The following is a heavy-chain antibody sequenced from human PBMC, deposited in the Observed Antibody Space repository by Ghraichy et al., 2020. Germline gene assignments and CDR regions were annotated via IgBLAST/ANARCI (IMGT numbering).Heavy chain of an antibody. Sequence: SETLSLTCTVSGGSISSGDYYWSWIRQPPGKGLEWIGYIYYSGSTYYNPSLKSRVTISVDTSKNQFSLKLSSVTAADTAVYYCARCRGYGDYGSWGQGTLVTVSS. CDR1: GGSISSGDYY. J-gene: IGHJ4*02. CDR2: IYYSGST. V-gene: IGHV4-30-4*01. CDR3: ARCRGYGDYGS. D-gene: IGHD4-17*01.